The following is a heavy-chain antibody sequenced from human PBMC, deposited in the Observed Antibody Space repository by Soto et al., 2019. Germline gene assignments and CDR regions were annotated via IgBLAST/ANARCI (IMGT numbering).Heavy chain of an antibody. V-gene: IGHV3-64D*08. Sequence: GGSLRLSCSASGFTFSSYAMHWVRQAPGKGLAYVSAISGNGGSTYYADSVKGRFTISRDNSKNTLYLQMNSLRTEDTAVYYCLKRDTIFGVVIRDHYGIDVWGQGTTVTVSS. CDR2: ISGNGGST. D-gene: IGHD3-3*01. CDR3: LKRDTIFGVVIRDHYGIDV. J-gene: IGHJ6*02. CDR1: GFTFSSYA.